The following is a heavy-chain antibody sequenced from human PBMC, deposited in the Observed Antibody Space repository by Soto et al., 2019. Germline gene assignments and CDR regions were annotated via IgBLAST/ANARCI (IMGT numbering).Heavy chain of an antibody. J-gene: IGHJ6*02. D-gene: IGHD3-10*01. CDR3: ARFRGSYGMDV. CDR2: IIPILGIA. Sequence: QVQLVQSGAEVKKPGSSVKISCKASGGTFSSYTISWVRQAPGQGLEWMGRIIPILGIAKFAQKFQGRVTITADKSTSTAYMELSSLRSEDTAVYYCARFRGSYGMDVWGQGTTVTVSS. CDR1: GGTFSSYT. V-gene: IGHV1-69*02.